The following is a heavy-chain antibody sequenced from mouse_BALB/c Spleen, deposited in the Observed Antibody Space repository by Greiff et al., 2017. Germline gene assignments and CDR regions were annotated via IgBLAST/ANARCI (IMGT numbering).Heavy chain of an antibody. CDR1: GYAFSSYL. J-gene: IGHJ3*01. CDR2: IYPGDGDT. Sequence: QVQLQQSGAELVRPGSSVKISCKASGYAFSSYLMNWVKQRPGQGLEWIGQIYPGDGDTNYNGKFKGKATLTADKSSSTAYMQLSSLTSEDSAVYFCARDYYSGIAYWGQGTLVTVSA. CDR3: ARDYYSGIAY. V-gene: IGHV1-80*01. D-gene: IGHD1-1*01.